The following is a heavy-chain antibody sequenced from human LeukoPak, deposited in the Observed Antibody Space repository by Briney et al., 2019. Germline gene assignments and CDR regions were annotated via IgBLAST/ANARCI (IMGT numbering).Heavy chain of an antibody. J-gene: IGHJ6*02. CDR1: GYTFTGYP. CDR3: TRDHCTSINCYEYNYYGMDV. Sequence: ASVKVSCKASGYTFTGYPMHWVRQAPGQGLEWMGWINLNSGGTKYAQQFQGRVTMTRDTSISTAYMELSRLRSDDTAVYYCTRDHCTSINCYEYNYYGMDVWGQGTTVTVSS. CDR2: INLNSGGT. D-gene: IGHD2-2*01. V-gene: IGHV1-2*02.